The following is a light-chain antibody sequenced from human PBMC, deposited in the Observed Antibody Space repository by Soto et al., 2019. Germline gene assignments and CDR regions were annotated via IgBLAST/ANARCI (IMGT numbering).Light chain of an antibody. CDR2: DAS. CDR3: QQYSIYPWT. V-gene: IGKV1-5*02. Sequence: QMTQSPSTLSASVGDRVTIICRASQSVHSSLAWYKQKPGTAPTLLISDASSLKSGVPSRFSGSGSGTAFTLTISSLQPVDSATYYCQQYSIYPWTFGQGTKVDIK. CDR1: QSVHSS. J-gene: IGKJ1*01.